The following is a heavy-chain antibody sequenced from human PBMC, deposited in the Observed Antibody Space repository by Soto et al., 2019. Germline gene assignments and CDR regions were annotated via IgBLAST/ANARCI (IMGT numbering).Heavy chain of an antibody. CDR1: GFTFSSYA. CDR2: ISGSGGTT. J-gene: IGHJ4*02. D-gene: IGHD5-18*01. Sequence: HPGGSLRLSCAASGFTFSSYAVSWVRQAPGKGLEWVSGISGSGGTTYYADSVKGRFTISRDNSKNTLYLQTNSLRVEDTAIYYCAKSVDTALDPFDYWGQGTLVTVSS. CDR3: AKSVDTALDPFDY. V-gene: IGHV3-23*01.